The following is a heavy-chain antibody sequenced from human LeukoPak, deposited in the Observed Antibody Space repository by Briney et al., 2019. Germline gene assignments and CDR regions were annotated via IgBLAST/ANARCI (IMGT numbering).Heavy chain of an antibody. Sequence: PSQTLSLTCTVSGGSISSGGYYWSWIRQHPGKGLEWIGYIYYSGSTYYNPSLKSRVTISVDTSKNQFSLKLSSVTAADTAVYYCARDARRYYDSSGYYRYSDYWGQGTLVTVSS. D-gene: IGHD3-22*01. CDR2: IYYSGST. CDR3: ARDARRYYDSSGYYRYSDY. V-gene: IGHV4-31*03. J-gene: IGHJ4*02. CDR1: GGSISSGGYY.